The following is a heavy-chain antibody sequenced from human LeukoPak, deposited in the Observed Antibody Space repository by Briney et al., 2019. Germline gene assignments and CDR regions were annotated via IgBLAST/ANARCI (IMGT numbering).Heavy chain of an antibody. Sequence: SETLSLTCTVSGGSISSSSYYWGWIRQPPGKGLEWIGSIYYSGSTYYNPSLKSRVTISVDTSKNQLSLKLSSVTAADTAVYYCARGTLWFGESGYFDYWGQGTLVTVSS. D-gene: IGHD3-10*01. J-gene: IGHJ4*02. CDR1: GGSISSSSYY. CDR3: ARGTLWFGESGYFDY. V-gene: IGHV4-39*07. CDR2: IYYSGST.